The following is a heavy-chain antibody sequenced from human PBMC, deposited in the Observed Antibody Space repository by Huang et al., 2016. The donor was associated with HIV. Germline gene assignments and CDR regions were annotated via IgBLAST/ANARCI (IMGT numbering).Heavy chain of an antibody. Sequence: QVQLVQSGAEVKRPGSSVKVSCKTSGGTFSSYAIVWVRQVPGQGLEWGGGIIPINATSNYAQKFQDRVTITADESTDTAFLELSGLKSEDTAMYFCARRQGGALLYWGQGTLITVT. V-gene: IGHV1-69*13. D-gene: IGHD2-21*02. CDR3: ARRQGGALLY. CDR2: IIPINATS. J-gene: IGHJ4*02. CDR1: GGTFSSYA.